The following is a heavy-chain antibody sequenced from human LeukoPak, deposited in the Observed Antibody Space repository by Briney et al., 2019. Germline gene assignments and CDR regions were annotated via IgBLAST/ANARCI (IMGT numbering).Heavy chain of an antibody. CDR1: GFTFSSYW. Sequence: PGGSLRLSCAASGFTFSSYWMSWVRQAPGKGLEWVANIKHDESEKYHVDSVKGRFTISRDNAKNSLYLQMNSLRAEDTAVYYCARDLVYSNYVFYYYYYYMDVWGEGTTVTVSS. CDR2: IKHDESEK. J-gene: IGHJ6*03. CDR3: ARDLVYSNYVFYYYYYYMDV. V-gene: IGHV3-7*01. D-gene: IGHD4-11*01.